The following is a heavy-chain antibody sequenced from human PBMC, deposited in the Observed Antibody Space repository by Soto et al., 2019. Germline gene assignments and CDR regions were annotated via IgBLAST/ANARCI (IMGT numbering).Heavy chain of an antibody. V-gene: IGHV4-4*02. CDR1: SGSINSSNC. J-gene: IGHJ5*01. D-gene: IGHD2-15*01. CDR3: ATVGRFCSGGSSSDRFDS. CDR2: IYHSGTT. Sequence: QVQLQESGPGLVKPSGTLSLTCAVSSGSINSSNCWSWVRQPPGKGLEWIGEIYHSGTTNYSPSLRTRVVISVDKSKNAVSLDLCSGTAADMAVYFWATVGRFCSGGSSSDRFDSWGHGNLVNVSS.